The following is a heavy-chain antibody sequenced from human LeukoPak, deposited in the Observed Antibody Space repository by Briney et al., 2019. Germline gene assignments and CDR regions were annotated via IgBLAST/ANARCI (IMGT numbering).Heavy chain of an antibody. CDR1: GFIFSSHA. V-gene: IGHV3-23*01. J-gene: IGHJ4*02. CDR2: VSGSGSST. CDR3: AREILRDGSYLIED. Sequence: GGSLRLSCAASGFIFSSHAMNWVRQAPGKGLEWVSGVSGSGSSTFYTDSVKGRFTISRDNSKNTLYLQMNSLRADDTAVYYCAREILRDGSYLIEDWGQGILVTVSS. D-gene: IGHD1-26*01.